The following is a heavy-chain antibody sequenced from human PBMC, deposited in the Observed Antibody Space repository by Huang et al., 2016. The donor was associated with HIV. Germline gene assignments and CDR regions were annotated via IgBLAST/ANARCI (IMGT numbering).Heavy chain of an antibody. V-gene: IGHV1-46*01. CDR2: INPRDGST. J-gene: IGHJ4*02. CDR3: ARDRDFYDSSGYWGFNYFDY. Sequence: QVQLVQSGAEVKKPGASVKVSCKASGYAFTSYYMHWVRQAPGQGLEWMGIINPRDGSTSYAQKVQGRGTTTRDTSTNTGFMELSSLRSEDTAVYYCARDRDFYDSSGYWGFNYFDYWGQGTLVTVSS. D-gene: IGHD3-22*01. CDR1: GYAFTSYY.